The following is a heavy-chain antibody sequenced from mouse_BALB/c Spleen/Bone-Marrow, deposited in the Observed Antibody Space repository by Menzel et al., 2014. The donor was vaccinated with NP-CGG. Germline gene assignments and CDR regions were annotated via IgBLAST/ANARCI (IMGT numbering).Heavy chain of an antibody. V-gene: IGHV5-9-3*01. CDR1: GFTFSSYA. J-gene: IGHJ3*01. D-gene: IGHD1-1*01. CDR3: ARPHYYGSSWFAY. Sequence: EVKLMESGGGLVKPGGSLKLSCAASGFTFSSYAMSWVRQTPEKRLEWVATISSGGSYTYYPDSVKGRFTISRDNAKNTLYLQMSSLRSEDTAMYHCARPHYYGSSWFAYWGQGTLVTVSA. CDR2: ISSGGSYT.